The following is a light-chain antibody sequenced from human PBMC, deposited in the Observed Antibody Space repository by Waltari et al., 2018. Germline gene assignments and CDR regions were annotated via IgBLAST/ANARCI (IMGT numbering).Light chain of an antibody. J-gene: IGLJ2*01. CDR1: NIGGKS. CDR3: QVWDSNTDHVV. Sequence: SSVLTQPPSVSLAPGKTARITCGGNNIGGKSEHWYQPKPGQAPALVIYDDSDRPSGSPERFSGSNSGNTATLTISRVEAGDEADYYCQVWDSNTDHVVFGGGTKLTVL. CDR2: DDS. V-gene: IGLV3-21*01.